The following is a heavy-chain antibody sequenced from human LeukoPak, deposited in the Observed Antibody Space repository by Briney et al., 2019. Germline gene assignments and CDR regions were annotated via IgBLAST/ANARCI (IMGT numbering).Heavy chain of an antibody. CDR3: ARESGEWELLRAFDI. D-gene: IGHD1-26*01. V-gene: IGHV4-59*01. J-gene: IGHJ3*02. Sequence: SETLSLTCTVSGGSISSYYWSWIRQPPGKGLEWIGYIYYSGSTNYNPSLKSRVTISVDTSKNQFSLKLSSVTAADTAVYYCARESGEWELLRAFDIWGQGTMVTVSS. CDR2: IYYSGST. CDR1: GGSISSYY.